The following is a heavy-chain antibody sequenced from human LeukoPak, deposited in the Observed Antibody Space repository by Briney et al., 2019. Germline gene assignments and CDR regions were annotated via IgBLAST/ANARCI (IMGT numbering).Heavy chain of an antibody. CDR2: IYPGDSDT. V-gene: IGHV5-51*01. J-gene: IGHJ4*02. D-gene: IGHD6-6*01. CDR1: EYSFPNYC. Sequence: GESLKISCKHSEYSFPNYCIGWVRQMPGKGLEWMGIIYPGDSDTRYSPSFQGQVTISADKSISTAYLQWSSLKASDTAMYYCARGAADSSSSGLDYWGQGTLVTVSS. CDR3: ARGAADSSSSGLDY.